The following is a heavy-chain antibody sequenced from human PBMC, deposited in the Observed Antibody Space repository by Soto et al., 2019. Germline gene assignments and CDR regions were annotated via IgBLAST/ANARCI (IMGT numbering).Heavy chain of an antibody. Sequence: QVQLQESGPGLMKPSETLSLTCTVSGGSISSYYWSWIRQPPGKGLEWIGYIYYSGSTNYNPSLKRRVTISVDTSKNQFSLKLTSVTAADTAVYYCARRWGTSFDFWGQGTLVTVSS. J-gene: IGHJ4*02. D-gene: IGHD7-27*01. CDR3: ARRWGTSFDF. CDR2: IYYSGST. V-gene: IGHV4-59*01. CDR1: GGSISSYY.